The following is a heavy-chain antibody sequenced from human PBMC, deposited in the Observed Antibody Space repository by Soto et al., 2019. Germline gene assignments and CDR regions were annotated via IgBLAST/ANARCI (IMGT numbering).Heavy chain of an antibody. D-gene: IGHD1-26*01. CDR2: IYYSGTT. Sequence: QVQLQESGPGLVKPSDTLSLTCAVSGYSISSSNWWGWIRQPPGKGLEWIGYIYYSGTTYYNPSLKHXXTXSXXTSKNQFSLKLTSVTAVDTAVYYCARREIQGPIDYWGQGTLVTVSS. CDR3: ARREIQGPIDY. J-gene: IGHJ4*02. V-gene: IGHV4-28*01. CDR1: GYSISSSNW.